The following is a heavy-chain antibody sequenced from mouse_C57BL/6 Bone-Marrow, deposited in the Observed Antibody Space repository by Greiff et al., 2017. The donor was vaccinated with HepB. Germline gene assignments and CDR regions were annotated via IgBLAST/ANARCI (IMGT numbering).Heavy chain of an antibody. CDR2: IYPSDSET. CDR3: AREITTVVDY. CDR1: GYTFTSYW. Sequence: QVQLQQPGAELVRPGSSVKLSCKASGYTFTSYWMDWVKQRPGQGLEWIGNIYPSDSETHYNQKFKDKATLTVDKSSSTAYMQLSSLTSEDSAVYYCAREITTVVDYWGQGTSVTVSS. D-gene: IGHD1-1*01. J-gene: IGHJ4*01. V-gene: IGHV1-61*01.